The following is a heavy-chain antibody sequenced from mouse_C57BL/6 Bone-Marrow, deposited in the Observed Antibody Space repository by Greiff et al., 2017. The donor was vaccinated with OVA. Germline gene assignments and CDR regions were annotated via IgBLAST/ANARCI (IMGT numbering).Heavy chain of an antibody. Sequence: EVQGVESGGGLVKPGGSLKLSCAASGFTFSSYAMSWVRQTPEKRLEWVATISDGGSYTYYPDNVKGRFTISRDNAKNNLYLQMSHLKSEDTAMYYCARGVTTVVATDYWGQGTTLTVSS. CDR2: ISDGGSYT. D-gene: IGHD1-1*01. CDR3: ARGVTTVVATDY. V-gene: IGHV5-4*01. J-gene: IGHJ2*01. CDR1: GFTFSSYA.